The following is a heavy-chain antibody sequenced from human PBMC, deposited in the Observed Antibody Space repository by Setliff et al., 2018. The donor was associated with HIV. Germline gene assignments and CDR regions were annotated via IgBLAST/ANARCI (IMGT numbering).Heavy chain of an antibody. V-gene: IGHV1-46*01. CDR1: GYTFTSYP. J-gene: IGHJ4*01. Sequence: ASVKVSCKASGYTFTSYPMHWVRQAPGQGLEWMGVINTSGGSAGYAEKFRGRVTMTRDTSTNTVYMDLRNLRSEDTAVYYCARNQGDSSGWYAGDFWGHGTLVTVSS. CDR2: INTSGGSA. D-gene: IGHD6-19*01. CDR3: ARNQGDSSGWYAGDF.